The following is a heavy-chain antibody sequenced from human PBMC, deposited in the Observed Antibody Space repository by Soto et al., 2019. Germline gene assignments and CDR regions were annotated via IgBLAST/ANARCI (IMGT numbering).Heavy chain of an antibody. J-gene: IGHJ3*02. V-gene: IGHV4-39*02. CDR3: ARFNIAIVPAAIFAFDI. D-gene: IGHD2-2*01. Sequence: QLQLQESGPGLVKPSETLSLTCSVSGGSISSSNYYWAWIRQPPGKGLEWIGYIYYIGSTYYNPSLKRRVTISVDTSKNHFSLNLTSVTAADTAVYYCARFNIAIVPAAIFAFDIWGQGTMVTVSS. CDR2: IYYIGST. CDR1: GGSISSSNYY.